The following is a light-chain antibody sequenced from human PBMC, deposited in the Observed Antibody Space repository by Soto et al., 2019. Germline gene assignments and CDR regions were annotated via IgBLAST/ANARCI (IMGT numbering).Light chain of an antibody. CDR3: SSYAGSSNLV. V-gene: IGLV2-8*01. Sequence: QSVLTQPPSASGSPGQSVTISCTGTSSDDGGYNLVSCYQQHPGKAPKLMIYEVTKRPSGVPDRFSGSKSGNTASLTVSGLQAEDEADYYCSSYAGSSNLVFGGGTKLTVL. CDR2: EVT. J-gene: IGLJ2*01. CDR1: SSDDGGYNL.